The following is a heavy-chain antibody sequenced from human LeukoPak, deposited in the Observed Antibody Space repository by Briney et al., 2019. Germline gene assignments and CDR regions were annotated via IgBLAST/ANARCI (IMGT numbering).Heavy chain of an antibody. V-gene: IGHV3-30-3*01. Sequence: PGGSLRLSCAASGFTFSSYAMHWVRQAPGKGLEWVAVISYDGSNKYYADSVKGRFTISRDNSKNTLYLQMNSLRAEDTAVYYCARDEKRQWLVDYYGMDVWGQGTTVTVSS. D-gene: IGHD6-19*01. CDR1: GFTFSSYA. CDR2: ISYDGSNK. CDR3: ARDEKRQWLVDYYGMDV. J-gene: IGHJ6*02.